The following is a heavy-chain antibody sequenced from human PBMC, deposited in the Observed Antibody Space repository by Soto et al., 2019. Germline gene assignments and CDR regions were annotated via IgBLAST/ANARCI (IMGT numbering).Heavy chain of an antibody. Sequence: GGSLRLSCAASGFTFSSYAISWVRQAPGKGLEWVSAISGSGGSTYYADSVKGRFTISRDNSKNTLYLQMNSLRAEDTAVYYCAKDRGDIVVVPAAIPWFDPWGQGTLVTVSS. J-gene: IGHJ5*02. V-gene: IGHV3-23*01. CDR1: GFTFSSYA. D-gene: IGHD2-2*02. CDR3: AKDRGDIVVVPAAIPWFDP. CDR2: ISGSGGST.